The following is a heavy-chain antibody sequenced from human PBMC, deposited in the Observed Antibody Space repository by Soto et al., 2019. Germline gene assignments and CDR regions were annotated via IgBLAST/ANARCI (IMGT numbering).Heavy chain of an antibody. CDR3: ARAPPTTVVTPGAFDI. J-gene: IGHJ3*02. V-gene: IGHV4-34*01. CDR1: GGSFSGYY. Sequence: SETLSLTCAVYGGSFSGYYWSWIRQPPGKGLEWIGEINHSGSTNYNPSLKSRVNISVDTSKNQFSLKLSSVTAADTAVYYCARAPPTTVVTPGAFDIWGQGTMVTVSS. D-gene: IGHD4-17*01. CDR2: INHSGST.